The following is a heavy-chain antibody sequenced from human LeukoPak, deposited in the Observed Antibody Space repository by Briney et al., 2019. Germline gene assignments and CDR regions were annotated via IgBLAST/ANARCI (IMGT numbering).Heavy chain of an antibody. V-gene: IGHV1-18*01. D-gene: IGHD6-13*01. J-gene: IGHJ3*02. CDR2: ISAYNGNT. Sequence: ASVTVSFTASGYTFTSYGISWVRQAPGQGLEWMGWISAYNGNTNYAQKLQGRVTMTTDTSTSTAYMELRSLRSDDTAVYYCARSCAAGGDAFDIWGQGTMVTVSS. CDR3: ARSCAAGGDAFDI. CDR1: GYTFTSYG.